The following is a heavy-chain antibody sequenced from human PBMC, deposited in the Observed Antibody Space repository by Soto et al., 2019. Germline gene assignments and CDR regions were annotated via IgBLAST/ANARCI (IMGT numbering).Heavy chain of an antibody. V-gene: IGHV2-26*01. Sequence: SGPTLVNPTETLTLTCTVSGFSLSNARMGVSWIRQPPGKALEWLAHIFSNDEKSYSTSLKSRLTISKDTSKSQVVLTMTNMDPVDTATYYCARNIRSYYDILTGYYPVYYFDYWGQGTLVTVSS. CDR3: ARNIRSYYDILTGYYPVYYFDY. J-gene: IGHJ4*02. D-gene: IGHD3-9*01. CDR1: GFSLSNARMG. CDR2: IFSNDEK.